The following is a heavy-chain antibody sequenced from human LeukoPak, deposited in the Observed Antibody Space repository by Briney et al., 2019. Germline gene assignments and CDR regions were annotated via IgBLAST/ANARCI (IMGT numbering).Heavy chain of an antibody. D-gene: IGHD5-12*01. CDR2: ISYDGSNK. CDR3: AREAYIGYEGTLPY. CDR1: GFTFRSYA. J-gene: IGHJ4*02. Sequence: GGSLRHSRAPSGFTFRSYAMHWVRQAPGKGLERVVVISYDGSNKYYAHSVKGRFTISRDNSKSTLYVQMKSLRPHGTAVYYGAREAYIGYEGTLPYWGQGTLVTFSS. V-gene: IGHV3-30-3*01.